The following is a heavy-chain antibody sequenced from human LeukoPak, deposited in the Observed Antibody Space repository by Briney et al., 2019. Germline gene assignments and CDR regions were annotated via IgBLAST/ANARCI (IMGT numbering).Heavy chain of an antibody. CDR3: VFDWLLTWDV. V-gene: IGHV3-30*03. J-gene: IGHJ6*02. CDR1: GFTFGSYG. CDR2: ISYDGSNK. Sequence: PGGSLRLSCEASGFTFGSYGMQWVRQAPGKGLEWVALISYDGSNKYYADSVKGRFTISRDNSKNPLYLQMNSLRAEDTAVYYSVFDWLLTWDVWGQGTTVTVSS. D-gene: IGHD3-9*01.